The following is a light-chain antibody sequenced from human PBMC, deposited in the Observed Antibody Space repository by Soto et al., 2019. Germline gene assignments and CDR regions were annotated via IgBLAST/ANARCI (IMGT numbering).Light chain of an antibody. Sequence: QSVLTQPPSVSGNPGQRVTISCSGSSSNIGSNTVNWYQQFPGTAPKLLIYSNIQRPSGVPDRVSGSKSGTSASLAISGLQSEDEADYFCAAWDDSLNGPVFGGGTKLTVL. J-gene: IGLJ3*02. CDR3: AAWDDSLNGPV. V-gene: IGLV1-44*01. CDR1: SSNIGSNT. CDR2: SNI.